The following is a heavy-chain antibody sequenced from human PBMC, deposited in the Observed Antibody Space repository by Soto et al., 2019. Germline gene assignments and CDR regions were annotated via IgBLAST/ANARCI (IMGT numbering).Heavy chain of an antibody. Sequence: PSETLSLTCTVSGGSISSGDYYWSWIRQPPGKGLEWIGYIYYSGSTYYNPSLKSRVTISVDTSKNQFSLKLSSVTAADTAVYYRARDPGGNPGWTPGPWWGQGTLVTVSS. J-gene: IGHJ4*02. CDR1: GGSISSGDYY. V-gene: IGHV4-30-4*01. D-gene: IGHD2-15*01. CDR3: ARDPGGNPGWTPGPW. CDR2: IYYSGST.